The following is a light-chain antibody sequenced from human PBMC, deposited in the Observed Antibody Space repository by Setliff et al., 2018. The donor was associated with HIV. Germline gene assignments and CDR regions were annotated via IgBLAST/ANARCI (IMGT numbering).Light chain of an antibody. CDR3: LLSYRGASGV. CDR1: TGSVTSGHN. J-gene: IGLJ1*01. CDR2: DTS. V-gene: IGLV7-46*01. Sequence: QSVVTQEPSLTVSPEGSVTLTCGSSTGSVTSGHNPYRCQKKPGQALRRLIYDTSNKHPWTPARCSGSLLGDKAALTLSGAQPEDEAGYYCLLSYRGASGVFGTGTKVTVL.